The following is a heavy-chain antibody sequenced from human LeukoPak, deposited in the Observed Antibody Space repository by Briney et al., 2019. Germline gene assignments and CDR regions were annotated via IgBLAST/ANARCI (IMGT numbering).Heavy chain of an antibody. Sequence: SETLSLTCTVPGGSTSNNYWSSISQPPGKGLEWIGFIYYSGSTTYNPSLKSRATLSVNTSKTQFSPQQSCLHPAHRVVYNRARGTMMVSPWGQGTLVTVSS. J-gene: IGHJ5*02. CDR2: IYYSGST. D-gene: IGHD3-22*01. CDR1: GGSTSNNY. V-gene: IGHV4-59*01. CDR3: ARGTMMVSP.